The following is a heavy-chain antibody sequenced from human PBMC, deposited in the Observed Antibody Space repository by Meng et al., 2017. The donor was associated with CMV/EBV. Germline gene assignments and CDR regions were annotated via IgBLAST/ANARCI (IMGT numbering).Heavy chain of an antibody. V-gene: IGHV4-34*01. CDR1: GGSFSGYY. J-gene: IGHJ6*02. CDR3: ARELRFLESTGWYYYGMDV. CDR2: INHSGST. D-gene: IGHD3-3*01. Sequence: SETLSLTCAVYGGSFSGYYWSWIRQPPGKGLEWIGEINHSGSTNCNPSLKSRVTISVDTSKNQFSLKLSSVTAADTAVYYCARELRFLESTGWYYYGMDVWGQGTTVTVSS.